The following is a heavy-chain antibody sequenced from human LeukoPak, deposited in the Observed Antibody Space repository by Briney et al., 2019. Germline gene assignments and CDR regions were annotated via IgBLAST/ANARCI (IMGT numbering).Heavy chain of an antibody. Sequence: SGTLSLTCTVSGYSISSGYYWGWIRQPPGKGLEWIGSIYHSGSTYYNPSLKSRVTISVDTSKNQFSLKLRSVTAADTAVYYCARSTGRLAQLDFWGQGTLVTVSS. V-gene: IGHV4-38-2*02. J-gene: IGHJ4*02. CDR1: GYSISSGYY. CDR2: IYHSGST. CDR3: ARSTGRLAQLDF. D-gene: IGHD6-25*01.